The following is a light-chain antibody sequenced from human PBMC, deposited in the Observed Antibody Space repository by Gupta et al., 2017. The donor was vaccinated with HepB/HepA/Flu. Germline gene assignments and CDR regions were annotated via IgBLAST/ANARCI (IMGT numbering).Light chain of an antibody. J-gene: IGKJ3*01. CDR2: DAS. CDR3: QQRSNWLLT. Sequence: EIVLTQSPATLSLSPGERATLSCRASQRVSSYLAWYQQKPGQAPRLLIYDASNRATGIPARFSGSGSGTDFTLTIISLEREDFAVYYCQQRSNWLLTFGPGTKVDIK. V-gene: IGKV3-11*01. CDR1: QRVSSY.